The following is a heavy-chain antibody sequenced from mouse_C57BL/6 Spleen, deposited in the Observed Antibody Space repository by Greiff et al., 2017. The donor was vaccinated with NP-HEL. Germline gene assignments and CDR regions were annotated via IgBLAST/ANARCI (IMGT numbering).Heavy chain of an antibody. Sequence: EVQLQQSGPELVKPGASVKISCKASGYTFTDYYMNWVKQSHGKSLEWIGDINPNNGGTSYNQKFKGKATLTVDKSSSTAYMELRSLTSEDSAVYYCARGGYYYGSREDYWGQGTTLTVSS. J-gene: IGHJ2*01. CDR3: ARGGYYYGSREDY. D-gene: IGHD1-1*01. V-gene: IGHV1-26*01. CDR1: GYTFTDYY. CDR2: INPNNGGT.